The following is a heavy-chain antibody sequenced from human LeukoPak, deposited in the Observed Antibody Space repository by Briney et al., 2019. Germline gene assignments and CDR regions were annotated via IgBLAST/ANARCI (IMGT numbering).Heavy chain of an antibody. CDR2: RNPNSGNT. CDR3: ARALAAAGIADWFDP. D-gene: IGHD6-13*01. J-gene: IGHJ5*02. Sequence: ASVKVSCKASGYTFTSYDINWVRQATGQGLEWMGWRNPNSGNTGYAQKFQGRVTITRNTSISTAYMELSSLRSEDTAVYYCARALAAAGIADWFDPWGQGTLVTVSS. V-gene: IGHV1-8*03. CDR1: GYTFTSYD.